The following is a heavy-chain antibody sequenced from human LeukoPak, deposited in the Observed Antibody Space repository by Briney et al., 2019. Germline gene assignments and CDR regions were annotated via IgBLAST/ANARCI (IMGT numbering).Heavy chain of an antibody. CDR1: GFTFSDYY. D-gene: IGHD4-17*01. J-gene: IGHJ4*02. V-gene: IGHV3-11*03. CDR2: ISGSSSYT. Sequence: PGGSLRLSCAASGFTFSDYYMSWIRQAPGKGLEWVSYISGSSSYTNYADSVKGRFTISRDNAKNSLYLQMNSLRAEDTALYYCARLVLLYGDYDYWGQGTLLTVSS. CDR3: ARLVLLYGDYDY.